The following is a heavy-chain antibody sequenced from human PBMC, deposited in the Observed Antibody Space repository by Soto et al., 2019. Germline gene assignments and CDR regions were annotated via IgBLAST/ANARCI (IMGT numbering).Heavy chain of an antibody. J-gene: IGHJ5*02. CDR1: GYTFTSNW. Sequence: ASVKVSCKASGYTFTSNWIHWVRRAPGQGLEWMGIINPSGGSTYYAQKFQGRVTLTRGTSTSTVYMELTSLTSEDTAVYYCARDHSISSSGAWWLDPWGQGTLVTVS. D-gene: IGHD6-13*01. V-gene: IGHV1-46*01. CDR2: INPSGGST. CDR3: ARDHSISSSGAWWLDP.